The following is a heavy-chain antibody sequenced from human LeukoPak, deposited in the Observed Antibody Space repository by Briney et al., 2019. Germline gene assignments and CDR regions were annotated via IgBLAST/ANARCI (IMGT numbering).Heavy chain of an antibody. Sequence: SQTLSLTCTVSGGSISSGGYYWSWIRQHPGKGLEWIGYIYYSGSTYYNPSLKSRVTISVDTSKNQFSLKLSSVTAADTAVYYCARDAYCGGDCFPPSGTEFFQHWGQGTVVIVSA. CDR3: ARDAYCGGDCFPPSGTEFFQH. V-gene: IGHV4-31*03. D-gene: IGHD2-21*02. CDR2: IYYSGST. J-gene: IGHJ1*01. CDR1: GGSISSGGYY.